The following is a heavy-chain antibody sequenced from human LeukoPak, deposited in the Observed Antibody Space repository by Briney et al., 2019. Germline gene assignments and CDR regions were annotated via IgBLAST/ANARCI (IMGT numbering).Heavy chain of an antibody. V-gene: IGHV4-59*08. CDR2: IYYSGST. J-gene: IGHJ5*02. Sequence: SETLSLTCTVSGGSISSYHWSWIRQPPGKGLEWIGYIYYSGSTNYNPSLKSRVTISVDTSKNQFSLKLSSVTAADTAVYYCARRMYYYDSSGYGGYWLDPWGQGTLVTVSS. D-gene: IGHD3-22*01. CDR3: ARRMYYYDSSGYGGYWLDP. CDR1: GGSISSYH.